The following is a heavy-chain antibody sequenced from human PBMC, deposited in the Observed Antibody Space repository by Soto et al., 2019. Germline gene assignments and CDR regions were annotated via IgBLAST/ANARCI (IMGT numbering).Heavy chain of an antibody. CDR3: AKGLRYCITSNCYRALQPETLDY. D-gene: IGHD2-2*01. CDR1: GFTFTNYA. CDR2: ISGSGGST. Sequence: GGSLRLSCAASGFTFTNYAMSWVRQAPGKGLEWVSAISGSGGSTYFADSVKGRFTISRDNSKNTLYLQMNNLRPDDTAVYYCAKGLRYCITSNCYRALQPETLDYWGQGALVTVSS. V-gene: IGHV3-23*01. J-gene: IGHJ4*02.